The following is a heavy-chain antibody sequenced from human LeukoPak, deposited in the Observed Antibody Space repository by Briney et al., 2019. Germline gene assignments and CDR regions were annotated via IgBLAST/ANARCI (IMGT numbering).Heavy chain of an antibody. CDR1: GFTLSSYW. V-gene: IGHV3-74*01. CDR2: INSDGGST. CDR3: ASMNGHAFDI. Sequence: PGGSLRLSCAASGFTLSSYWMHWVRQAPGKGLVWVSGINSDGGSTRYADSVKGRFIITRDNAKNMLYLQMNSLRAEDPAVYYCASMNGHAFDIWGQGTRVTVSS. J-gene: IGHJ3*02. D-gene: IGHD2-8*01.